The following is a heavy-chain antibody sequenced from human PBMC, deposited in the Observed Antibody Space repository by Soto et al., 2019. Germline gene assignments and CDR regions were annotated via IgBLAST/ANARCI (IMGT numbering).Heavy chain of an antibody. J-gene: IGHJ3*02. CDR2: IYYSRST. D-gene: IGHD2-15*01. Sequence: QVQLQESGPGLVKPSETLSLTCTVSGGSVSSGSYYWSWIRQPPGKGLEWIGYIYYSRSTSYHPSVLSRVSMSVDSSTSQFSPKLGSVTAADTAVYYCGGGSGPNEGFENWGQGTRFTVSS. CDR1: GGSVSSGSYY. CDR3: GGGSGPNEGFEN. V-gene: IGHV4-61*01.